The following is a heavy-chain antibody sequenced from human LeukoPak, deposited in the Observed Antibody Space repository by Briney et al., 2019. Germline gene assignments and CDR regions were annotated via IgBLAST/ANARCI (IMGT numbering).Heavy chain of an antibody. CDR3: ARDIAVAGRSFDY. D-gene: IGHD6-19*01. CDR1: GYTFTGYY. V-gene: IGHV1-2*02. Sequence: ASVKVSCKASGYTFTGYYMHWVRQAPGQGLEWMGWINPNSGGTNYAQKFQGRVTMTRDTSISTAYMELSRLRSDDTAVYYCARDIAVAGRSFDYWGQGTLVTVSS. J-gene: IGHJ4*02. CDR2: INPNSGGT.